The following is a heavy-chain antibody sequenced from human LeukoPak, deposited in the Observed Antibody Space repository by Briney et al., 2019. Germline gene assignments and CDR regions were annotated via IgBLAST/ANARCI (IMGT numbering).Heavy chain of an antibody. CDR3: AKDHSSGYPDAFDI. V-gene: IGHV3-23*01. CDR2: ISGSGGST. CDR1: GFTFGDYA. J-gene: IGHJ3*02. D-gene: IGHD3-10*01. Sequence: HTGGSLRLSCTASGFTFGDYAMSWFRQAPGKGLEWVSCISGSGGSTYYADSVKGRFTISRDNSKNTLYLQMNSLRAEDTAVYYCAKDHSSGYPDAFDIWGQGTMVTVSS.